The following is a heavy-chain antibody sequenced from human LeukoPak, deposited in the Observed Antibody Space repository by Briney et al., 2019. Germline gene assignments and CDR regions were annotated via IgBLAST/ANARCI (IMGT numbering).Heavy chain of an antibody. J-gene: IGHJ4*02. CDR3: ARGTNFDFWSGYYTDYFDY. CDR1: GGSISSGSYY. Sequence: SETLSLTCTVSGGSISSGSYYWSWIRQPAGKGLEWIGRIYTSGSTNYNPSLKSRVTISVDTSKNQFSLKLSSVTAADTAVYYCARGTNFDFWSGYYTDYFDYWGQGTLVTVSS. CDR2: IYTSGST. D-gene: IGHD3-3*01. V-gene: IGHV4-61*02.